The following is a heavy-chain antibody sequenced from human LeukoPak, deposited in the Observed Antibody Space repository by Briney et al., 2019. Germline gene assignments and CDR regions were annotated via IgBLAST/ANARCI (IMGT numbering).Heavy chain of an antibody. V-gene: IGHV3-21*01. Sequence: PGGSLRISCAASGFTFSTYSMNWVRQAPGKGLEWVSFISSSSSYTYYADSVKGPFTISRDNAKNSLYLQMNSLRAEDTAVFYCARLDYGSGNYYADYWGQGTLVTVSS. CDR2: ISSSSSYT. D-gene: IGHD3-10*01. J-gene: IGHJ4*02. CDR3: ARLDYGSGNYYADY. CDR1: GFTFSTYS.